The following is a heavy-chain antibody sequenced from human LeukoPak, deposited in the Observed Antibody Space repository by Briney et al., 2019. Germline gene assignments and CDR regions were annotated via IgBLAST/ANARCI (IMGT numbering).Heavy chain of an antibody. V-gene: IGHV3-48*02. D-gene: IGHD4-17*01. CDR1: GFTVSDVY. J-gene: IGHJ4*02. CDR3: ARDRDYAFDY. Sequence: GGSLRLSCAASGFTVSDVYMNWVRQAPGKGLEWISYIDSDTYGNTIYYPHTVKGRFTISRDNAKNSLYLQMDSLRDEDTAVYYCARDRDYAFDYWGQGTLVTVSS. CDR2: IDSDTYGNTI.